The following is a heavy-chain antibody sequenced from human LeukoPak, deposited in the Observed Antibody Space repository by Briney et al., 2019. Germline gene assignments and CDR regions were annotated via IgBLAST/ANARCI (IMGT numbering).Heavy chain of an antibody. V-gene: IGHV4-34*01. Sequence: SETLSLTCAVYGGSFSGYYWSWIRQPPGKGLEWIGEINHSGSTNYNPPLKSRVTISVDTSKNQFSLKLSSVTAADTAVYYCARGRVLRFLEWSKERGFDYWGQGTLVTVSS. J-gene: IGHJ4*02. CDR2: INHSGST. D-gene: IGHD3-3*01. CDR1: GGSFSGYY. CDR3: ARGRVLRFLEWSKERGFDY.